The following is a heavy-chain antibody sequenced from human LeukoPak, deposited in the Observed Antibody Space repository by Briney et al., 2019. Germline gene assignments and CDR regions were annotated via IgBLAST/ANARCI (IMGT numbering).Heavy chain of an antibody. CDR1: GGSISSYY. CDR3: ARGLGRYCSGGSCYSSDY. CDR2: INHSGST. D-gene: IGHD2-15*01. V-gene: IGHV4-34*01. J-gene: IGHJ4*02. Sequence: PSETLSLTCTVSGGSISSYYWSWIRQPPEKGLEWIGEINHSGSTNYNPSLKSRVTISVDTSKNQFSLKLSSVTAADTAVYYCARGLGRYCSGGSCYSSDYWGQGTLVTVSS.